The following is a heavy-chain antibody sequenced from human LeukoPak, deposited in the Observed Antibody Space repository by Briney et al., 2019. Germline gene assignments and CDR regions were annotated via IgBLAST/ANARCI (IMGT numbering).Heavy chain of an antibody. CDR1: GFTFSGYA. J-gene: IGHJ3*02. CDR2: TSGSGGST. V-gene: IGHV3-23*01. D-gene: IGHD6-13*01. CDR3: AKEKGAFWAAVGTGDAFDI. Sequence: GALRLSCAASGFTFSGYAMSWVRQAPGKGLEWVSATSGSGGSTYYADSVKGRFTISRDNSKNTLYLQINGLRAEDTAVYYCAKEKGAFWAAVGTGDAFDIWGQGTMVTVSS.